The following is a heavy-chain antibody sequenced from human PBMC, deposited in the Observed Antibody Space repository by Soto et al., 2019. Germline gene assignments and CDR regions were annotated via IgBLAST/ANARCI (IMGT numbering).Heavy chain of an antibody. D-gene: IGHD3-10*01. CDR1: GSSISSYY. V-gene: IGHV4-4*08. Sequence: SETLSLTCTFSGSSISSYYWNWIRQPPGKGLEWIGYIYSSGSTNYNPSLKGRVTISLDTSKKQFSLKLSSVTAADTAVYYCSGSYYSGWFDPWGQGTLVTVS. CDR2: IYSSGST. J-gene: IGHJ5*01. CDR3: SGSYYSGWFDP.